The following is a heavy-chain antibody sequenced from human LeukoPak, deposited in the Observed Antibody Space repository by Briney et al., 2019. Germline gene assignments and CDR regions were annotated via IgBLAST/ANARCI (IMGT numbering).Heavy chain of an antibody. D-gene: IGHD6-13*01. Sequence: GGSLRLSCAASGFTFSDYYMTWIRQAPGKGLEWVSYISGSGSTKYYADSVKGRFTISRDNAKNSLYLEMNSLRAEDTAVYYCARDYDSSSWYGNYWGQGTLVTVSS. V-gene: IGHV3-11*04. CDR2: ISGSGSTK. CDR3: ARDYDSSSWYGNY. J-gene: IGHJ4*02. CDR1: GFTFSDYY.